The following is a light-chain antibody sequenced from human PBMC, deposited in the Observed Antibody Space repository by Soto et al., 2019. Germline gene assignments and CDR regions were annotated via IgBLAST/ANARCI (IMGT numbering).Light chain of an antibody. Sequence: DIQMTQSPSTLSASVRGRVTITCRASQSIGRWLAWYQQKPGKAPKLLIFDASTLESGVPSRFSGSGSGTEFTLTISSLQPDDFATYYCQQYNSYLTFGGGTKV. CDR1: QSIGRW. J-gene: IGKJ4*01. V-gene: IGKV1-5*01. CDR2: DAS. CDR3: QQYNSYLT.